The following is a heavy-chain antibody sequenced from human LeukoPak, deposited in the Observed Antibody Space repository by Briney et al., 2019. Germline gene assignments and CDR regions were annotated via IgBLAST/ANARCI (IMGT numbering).Heavy chain of an antibody. V-gene: IGHV1-69*05. CDR3: ARDGCSGGSCYPDKAYYYYYMDV. J-gene: IGHJ6*03. D-gene: IGHD2-15*01. CDR2: IIPIFGTA. Sequence: SVKVSCKASGGTFSSCAISWVRQAPGQGLEWMGRIIPIFGTANYAQKFQGRVTITTDESTSTAYMELSSLRSEDTAVYYCARDGCSGGSCYPDKAYYYYYMDVWGKGTTVTVSS. CDR1: GGTFSSCA.